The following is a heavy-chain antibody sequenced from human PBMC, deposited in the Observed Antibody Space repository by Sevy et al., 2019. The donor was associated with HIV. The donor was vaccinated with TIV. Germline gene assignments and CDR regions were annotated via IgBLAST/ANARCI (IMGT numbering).Heavy chain of an antibody. CDR1: GYTFTSYG. CDR2: ISAYNGNT. Sequence: ASVKVSCKASGYTFTSYGISWVRQAPGQGLEWMGWISAYNGNTNYAQKLQGRVTMTTDTSTSTAYMELRGLRSDDTAGYYCARPIMITFGELDAFDIWGQGTMVTVSS. V-gene: IGHV1-18*01. CDR3: ARPIMITFGELDAFDI. D-gene: IGHD3-16*01. J-gene: IGHJ3*02.